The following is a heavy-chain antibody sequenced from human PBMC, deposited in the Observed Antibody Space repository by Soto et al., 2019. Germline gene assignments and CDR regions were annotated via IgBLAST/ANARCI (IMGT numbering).Heavy chain of an antibody. J-gene: IGHJ6*02. D-gene: IGHD3-3*01. V-gene: IGHV3-23*01. CDR2: ISGSGGST. CDR1: GFTFSSYA. Sequence: GGSLRLSCAASGFTFSSYAMSWVRQAPGKGLEWVSAISGSGGSTYYADSVKGRFTISRDNSKNTLYLQMNSLRAEDTAVYYCARAGPLSDNDFWSGYYHYYGMDVWGQGTTVTVSS. CDR3: ARAGPLSDNDFWSGYYHYYGMDV.